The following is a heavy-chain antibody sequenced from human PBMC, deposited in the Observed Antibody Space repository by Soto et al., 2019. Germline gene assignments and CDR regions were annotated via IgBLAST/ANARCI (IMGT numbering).Heavy chain of an antibody. CDR3: ARVPFYDSSGRSYYFDY. D-gene: IGHD3-22*01. Sequence: SETLSLTCTVSGGSISSGDYYWSWIRQPPGKGLECIGYIYYSGSTYYNPSLKSRVTISVDTSKNQFSLKLSSVTAADTAVYYCARVPFYDSSGRSYYFDYWGQGTLVTVSS. CDR2: IYYSGST. CDR1: GGSISSGDYY. J-gene: IGHJ4*02. V-gene: IGHV4-30-4*01.